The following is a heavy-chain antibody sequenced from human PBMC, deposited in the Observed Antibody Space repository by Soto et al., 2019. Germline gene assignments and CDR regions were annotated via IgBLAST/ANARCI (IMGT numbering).Heavy chain of an antibody. CDR1: GYTFTSYY. CDR3: ARDGEWLPLYYYYYGMDV. Sequence: ASVKVSCKASGYTFTSYYMHWVRQAPGQGLEWMGWISAYNGNTNYAQKLQGRVTMTADTSTSTAYMELRSLRSDDTAVYYCARDGEWLPLYYYYYGMDVWGQGTTVTVSS. J-gene: IGHJ6*02. V-gene: IGHV1-18*04. CDR2: ISAYNGNT. D-gene: IGHD3-3*01.